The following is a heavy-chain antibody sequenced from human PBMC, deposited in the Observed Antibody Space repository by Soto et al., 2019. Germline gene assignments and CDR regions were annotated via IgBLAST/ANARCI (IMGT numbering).Heavy chain of an antibody. V-gene: IGHV6-1*01. CDR1: GDSVSSNTAA. CDR2: TYYRSKWYN. D-gene: IGHD3-22*01. CDR3: ARISHDSSPS. Sequence: QVQLQQSGPALVKPSQTLSLTCAISGDSVSSNTAAWNWIRQSPSRGLEWLGRTYYRSKWYNDYAVTVKSRIPIHPHTSKNQFSLHLNSVTPEDTAVYYCARISHDSSPSWGQGTMVTVSS. J-gene: IGHJ3*01.